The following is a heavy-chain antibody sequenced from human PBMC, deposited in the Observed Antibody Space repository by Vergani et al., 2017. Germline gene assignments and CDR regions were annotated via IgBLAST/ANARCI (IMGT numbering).Heavy chain of an antibody. V-gene: IGHV5-51*03. J-gene: IGHJ4*02. CDR2: IFPGDSDT. D-gene: IGHD3-10*01. CDR1: PNSFFSHW. CDR3: ARAYNRGLGHFDY. Sequence: EVQLVQSGAEVKKSGESLKISCQGSPNSFFSHWVAWVRQTPGKGLEWIGIIFPGDSDTRYSPSFQGKVTMSAAKSIETVYLQWRSLKTSDTGTYFCARAYNRGLGHFDYWGQGTRVTVS.